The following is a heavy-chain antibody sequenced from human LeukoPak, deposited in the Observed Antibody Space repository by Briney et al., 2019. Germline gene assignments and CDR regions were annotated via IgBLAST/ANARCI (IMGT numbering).Heavy chain of an antibody. Sequence: PGGSLRLSCAASGFSFDDYTMHWVRQAPGKGLEGVSPMSWNAVSTYYADSVKGRFTISRDSSKNSPYLQMNSLTTEDTALYYCAKERGTSGYFDYWGQGTLVSVSS. CDR3: AKERGTSGYFDY. CDR1: GFSFDDYT. CDR2: MSWNAVST. V-gene: IGHV3-43*01. J-gene: IGHJ4*02. D-gene: IGHD3-10*01.